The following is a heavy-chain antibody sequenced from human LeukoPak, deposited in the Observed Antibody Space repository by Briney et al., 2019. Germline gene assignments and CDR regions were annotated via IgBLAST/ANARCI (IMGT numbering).Heavy chain of an antibody. CDR3: ARHRITIFGVVIISGWFDP. D-gene: IGHD3-3*01. V-gene: IGHV4-38-2*02. J-gene: IGHJ5*02. CDR1: GYSISNGYY. Sequence: TSETLSLTCTVSGYSISNGYYWDWIRQPPGRGLEWIGNIYRSGSTYYNPSLKSRVTISVDTSKNQFSLKLSSVTAADTAVYYCARHRITIFGVVIISGWFDPWGQGTLVTVSS. CDR2: IYRSGST.